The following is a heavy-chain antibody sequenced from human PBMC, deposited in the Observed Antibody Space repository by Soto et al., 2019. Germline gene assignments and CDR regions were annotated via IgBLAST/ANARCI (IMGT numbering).Heavy chain of an antibody. D-gene: IGHD1-20*01. CDR2: MNPNSGNT. V-gene: IGHV1-8*01. Sequence: ASVKVSCKGSGYTFTSYHINWVRQATGQGLEWMGWMNPNSGNTGYAQTLQGRVTMTWDTSISTAYMELSSLRFEDTAMYYCARGHIISTKNWLDPWGQGTLVTVSS. CDR1: GYTFTSYH. CDR3: ARGHIISTKNWLDP. J-gene: IGHJ5*02.